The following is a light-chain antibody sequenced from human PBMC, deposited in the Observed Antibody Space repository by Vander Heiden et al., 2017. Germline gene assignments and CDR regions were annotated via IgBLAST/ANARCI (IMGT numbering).Light chain of an antibody. CDR3: QQDGSSPYT. V-gene: IGKV3-20*01. Sequence: EIVLTQSPGTLSLSPGERATLSCRASQSVSSSQLAWYRQQPGQAPRLLTYGASSRATGIPARFSGRGSPTPFTLTISRLEPEAVPVYYCQQDGSSPYTFGQGTKLEIK. CDR1: QSVSSSQ. CDR2: GAS. J-gene: IGKJ2*01.